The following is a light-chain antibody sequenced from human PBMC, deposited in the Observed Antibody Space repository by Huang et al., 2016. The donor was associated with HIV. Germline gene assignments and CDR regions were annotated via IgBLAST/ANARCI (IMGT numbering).Light chain of an antibody. V-gene: IGKV1-39*01. CDR2: IAT. J-gene: IGKJ1*01. CDR3: QQSQKTPWT. Sequence: DIQMTQSPSSLSASIGDRVTMTCRASHNINSNLNWYQQKPGKAPKLLIFIATYLASGVPYRFSCSGSGTHFTLTINGLQPEDLATYFCQQSQKTPWTFGQGSRLEIK. CDR1: HNINSN.